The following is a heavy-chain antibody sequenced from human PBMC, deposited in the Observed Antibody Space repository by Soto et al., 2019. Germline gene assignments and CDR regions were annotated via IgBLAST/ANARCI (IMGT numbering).Heavy chain of an antibody. V-gene: IGHV4-59*08. Sequence: SETLSLTCTVSGGSISSDYWSWIRQPPGKGLEWIGYFYYTGSTIYNPSLKSRVAILVDTSKNQFSLILTSVTAADTAVYYCARHLGAAAAGTFDYWGQGTLVTVSS. CDR2: FYYTGST. CDR1: GGSISSDY. CDR3: ARHLGAAAAGTFDY. D-gene: IGHD6-13*01. J-gene: IGHJ4*02.